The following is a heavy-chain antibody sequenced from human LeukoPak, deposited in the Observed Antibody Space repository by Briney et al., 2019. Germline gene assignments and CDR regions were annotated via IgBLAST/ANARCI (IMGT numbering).Heavy chain of an antibody. J-gene: IGHJ5*02. Sequence: SVNLALIGAVQGGAFNSYCWGWIRQPPEKGLKWIGEVTHGGSTNYNPSLKSRVTISVDTSRNQFSLKLTSVTAADRGVYYCARESYLDWFDPWSQGTLVTVSS. D-gene: IGHD3-10*01. CDR2: VTHGGST. CDR3: ARESYLDWFDP. CDR1: GGAFNSYC. V-gene: IGHV4-34*01.